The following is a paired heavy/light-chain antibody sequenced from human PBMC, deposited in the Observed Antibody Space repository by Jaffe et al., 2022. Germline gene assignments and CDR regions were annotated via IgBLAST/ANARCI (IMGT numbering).Light chain of an antibody. V-gene: IGKV3-15*01. CDR1: QSVSSA. J-gene: IGKJ3*01. CDR2: GAS. CDR3: QQCKNWPFT. Sequence: TAMTQSPATLSVSPGERATLSCRASQSVSSALAWYQQKPGQAPRLLIYGASTRATGIPARFSGSGSGTEFTLTISNLQSEDFAVYYCQQCKNWPFTFGPGTKVDIK.
Heavy chain of an antibody. CDR2: IYWDDDK. D-gene: IGHD5-18*01. V-gene: IGHV2-5*02. Sequence: QITLKESGPTLVKPTETLTLTCTVSGLSLTTSGVTVGWIRQPPGEALEWLALIYWDDDKRYSPSLKSRLTISRDTSKNQVVLTMTNMDPVDTGTYYCGNRRDTTMEVFDSWGRGTLVTVSS. CDR1: GLSLTTSGVT. J-gene: IGHJ4*02. CDR3: GNRRDTTMEVFDS.